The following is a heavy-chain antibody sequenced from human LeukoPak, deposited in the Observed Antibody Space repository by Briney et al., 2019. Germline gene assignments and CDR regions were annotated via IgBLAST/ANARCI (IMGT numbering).Heavy chain of an antibody. J-gene: IGHJ4*02. V-gene: IGHV3-23*01. CDR2: ISGSGGTT. D-gene: IGHD3-22*01. CDR3: AKRGVVIRVILVGFHKEAYYFDS. Sequence: GGSLRLSCAASGFTFSSNAMSWVRQAPGKGLEWVAGISGSGGTTNYADSVKGRFTISRDNPKNTLFLHMNSLRAEDTAVYFCAKRGVVIRVILVGFHKEAYYFDSWGQGALVTVSS. CDR1: GFTFSSNA.